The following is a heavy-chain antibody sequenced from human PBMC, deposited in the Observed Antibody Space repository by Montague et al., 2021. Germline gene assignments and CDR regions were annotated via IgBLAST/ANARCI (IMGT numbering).Heavy chain of an antibody. Sequence: SQRLSCAASGFIFYKSWMHWVRQAPGKGLEWVSRVNGDGTSITYVDSVKGRFTVSRDNAKNTVYVQMNTLRAEDTAVYYCVKGGYYSYDALEIWGQGTVVTVSS. V-gene: IGHV3-74*03. D-gene: IGHD3-22*01. J-gene: IGHJ3*02. CDR3: VKGGYYSYDALEI. CDR2: VNGDGTSI. CDR1: GFIFYKSW.